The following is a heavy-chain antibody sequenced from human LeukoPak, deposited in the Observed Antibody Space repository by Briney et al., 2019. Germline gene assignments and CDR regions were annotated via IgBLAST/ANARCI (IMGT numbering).Heavy chain of an antibody. V-gene: IGHV5-51*01. CDR1: GYSFTSYW. D-gene: IGHD6-19*01. Sequence: NLEESLKISCKGSGYSFTSYWIGWVRQMTGKGLEWMGIIYPGDSDTRYSPSFQGQVTISADKSISTAYLQWSSLKASHTAMYYCARHKWGGWLDHTEPASDYWGQGTLVTVSS. CDR3: ARHKWGGWLDHTEPASDY. J-gene: IGHJ4*02. CDR2: IYPGDSDT.